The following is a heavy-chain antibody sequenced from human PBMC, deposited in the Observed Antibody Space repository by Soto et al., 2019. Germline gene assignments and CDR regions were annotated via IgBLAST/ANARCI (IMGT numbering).Heavy chain of an antibody. D-gene: IGHD1-26*01. Sequence: GSLRLSCTGSGFIFKDYAMTWVRQGPGKGLEWVSTMSESGDVISYRDSVKGRFTMSRDISNSTLYLEMNGLRAEGTAMYYCAKKLYSGTYYDLESWGPGTLVTVSS. CDR3: AKKLYSGTYYDLES. J-gene: IGHJ1*01. CDR2: MSESGDVI. CDR1: GFIFKDYA. V-gene: IGHV3-23*01.